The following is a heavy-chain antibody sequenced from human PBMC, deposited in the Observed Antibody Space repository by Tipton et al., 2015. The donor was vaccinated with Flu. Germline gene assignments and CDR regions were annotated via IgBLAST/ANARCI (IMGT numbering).Heavy chain of an antibody. V-gene: IGHV4-39*07. J-gene: IGHJ2*01. D-gene: IGHD3-16*02. CDR3: ASDSRGTSYYVYIWGSYRYRYWYFDL. CDR2: IYYSGST. Sequence: TLSLTCTVSGGSISSSSYNWGWIRQPPGKGLEWIGSIYYSGSTHYNPSLKSRITISVDTSKNPFSLKLSSVTAADTAVYYCASDSRGTSYYVYIWGSYRYRYWYFDLWGRGTLFTVSA. CDR1: GGSISSSSYN.